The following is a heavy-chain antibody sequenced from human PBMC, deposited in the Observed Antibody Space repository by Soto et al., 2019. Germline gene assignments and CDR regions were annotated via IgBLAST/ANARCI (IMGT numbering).Heavy chain of an antibody. J-gene: IGHJ4*02. D-gene: IGHD4-17*01. CDR3: ARSPEATVTPFDY. CDR2: ISYSGST. V-gene: IGHV4-31*03. Sequence: QVQLQESGPGLVKPSQTLSLTCTVSGGSISSGGYYWSWIREHPGKGLEWIGYISYSGSTYYNPPRKGRVTISVDTSKNQFSLKLSSVTAAATTVYYCARSPEATVTPFDYWGQGTLVTVSS. CDR1: GGSISSGGYY.